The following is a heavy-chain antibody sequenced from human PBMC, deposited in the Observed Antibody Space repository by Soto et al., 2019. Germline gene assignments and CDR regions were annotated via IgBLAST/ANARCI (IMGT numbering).Heavy chain of an antibody. CDR3: ASGYYDSSGWY. V-gene: IGHV3-48*01. CDR2: ISGSSSSSTTI. Sequence: AGGSLRLSCAASGFTFSDSYMNWVRQAPGKGLEWISYISGSSSSSTTIHYADSVKGRFTISRDNAKNSLHLQMSSLRVEDTAVYYCASGYYDSSGWYWGQGTLVTVSS. J-gene: IGHJ4*02. CDR1: GFTFSDSY. D-gene: IGHD3-22*01.